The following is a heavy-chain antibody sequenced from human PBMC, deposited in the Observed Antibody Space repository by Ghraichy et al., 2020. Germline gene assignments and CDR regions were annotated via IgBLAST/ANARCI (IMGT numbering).Heavy chain of an antibody. D-gene: IGHD4-11*01. CDR1: EFTFSNYA. CDR3: ARDWGEYSFWLGPRLTSYFYCYMEV. Sequence: GGSLRLSCAASEFTFSNYAMHWVRQAPGKGLEWVSVISHDGGNKYYADSVKGRFTISRDNSKNTLYLQMSGLRPDDTAVYFCARDWGEYSFWLGPRLTSYFYCYMEVWGKGTTVTVSS. CDR2: ISHDGGNK. J-gene: IGHJ6*03. V-gene: IGHV3-30-3*01.